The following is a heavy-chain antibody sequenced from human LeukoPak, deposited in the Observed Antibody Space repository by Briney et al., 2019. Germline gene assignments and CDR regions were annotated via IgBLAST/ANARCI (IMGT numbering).Heavy chain of an antibody. J-gene: IGHJ5*02. CDR2: IYYSGST. Sequence: SETLSLTCTVSGGSISSYYWSWIRQPPGKGLEWIGYIYYSGSTNYNPSLKSRVTISVDTSKNQFSLKLSSVTAADTAVYYCARTILGNWFDPWGQGTLVTVSS. CDR1: GGSISSYY. CDR3: ARTILGNWFDP. D-gene: IGHD2/OR15-2a*01. V-gene: IGHV4-59*08.